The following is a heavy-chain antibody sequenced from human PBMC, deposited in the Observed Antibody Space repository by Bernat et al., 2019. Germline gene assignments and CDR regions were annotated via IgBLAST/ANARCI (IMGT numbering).Heavy chain of an antibody. CDR3: ARPPYGSSAY. V-gene: IGHV3-7*03. D-gene: IGHD6-6*01. CDR1: GFTFSNYW. Sequence: EVQLVESGGGLVQPGGSLRLSCAASGFTFSNYWMTWVRQAPGKGLEWVANIKHDGSEKYYVDSVKGRFTISRDNAKNSLYLQINSLRAEDTAVYYCARPPYGSSAYCGQGTLVTVSS. CDR2: IKHDGSEK. J-gene: IGHJ4*02.